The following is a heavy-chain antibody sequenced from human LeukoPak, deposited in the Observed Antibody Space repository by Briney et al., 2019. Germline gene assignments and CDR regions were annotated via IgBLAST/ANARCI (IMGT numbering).Heavy chain of an antibody. CDR3: AQNHKGITMVPVDEDAFYI. Sequence: ASVTVSCKASGGTFSSYAISWVRQAPGEGLEWVGGIIPIFGTANYAQKFQSRVTITADESTSTATKTLSSLRSGDTAVYYCAQNHKGITMVPVDEDAFYIWGQGTMVTVSS. CDR1: GGTFSSYA. J-gene: IGHJ3*02. CDR2: IIPIFGTA. D-gene: IGHD3-10*01. V-gene: IGHV1-69*13.